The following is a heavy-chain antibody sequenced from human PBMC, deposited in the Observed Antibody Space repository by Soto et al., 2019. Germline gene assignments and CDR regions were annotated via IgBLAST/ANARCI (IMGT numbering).Heavy chain of an antibody. J-gene: IGHJ3*02. CDR3: ARERRGSAAFDN. CDR1: GGSISSGYYS. CDR2: IDYSGIT. Sequence: QVQLQESGPGLVKPSQTLYLTCTVSGGSISSGYYSWSLIRQPPGKGLEWTGYIDYSGITYYNPSHKSRVSISVDTSKNQFSLKLSSVTAADTAEYYVARERRGSAAFDNWGQGTMVTV. V-gene: IGHV4-30-4*01. D-gene: IGHD1-26*01.